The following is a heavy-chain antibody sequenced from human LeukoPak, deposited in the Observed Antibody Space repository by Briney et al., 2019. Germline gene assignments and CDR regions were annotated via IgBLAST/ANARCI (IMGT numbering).Heavy chain of an antibody. CDR3: ARVLRYCSGGSCYERFYGMDV. CDR1: GGSISSYY. CDR2: IYYSGST. J-gene: IGHJ6*04. Sequence: SETLSLTCTVSGGSISSYYWSWVRQPPGKGLEWLGYIYYSGSTNYNPSLKSRVTISVDTSKNQFSLKLSSVTAADTAVYYCARVLRYCSGGSCYERFYGMDVWGKGTTVTVSS. V-gene: IGHV4-59*01. D-gene: IGHD2-15*01.